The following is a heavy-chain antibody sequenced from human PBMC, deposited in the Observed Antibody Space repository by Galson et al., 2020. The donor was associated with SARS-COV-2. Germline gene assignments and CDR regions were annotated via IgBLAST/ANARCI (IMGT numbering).Heavy chain of an antibody. CDR2: MSSSGSQI. Sequence: GGSLRLSCATSDFTFNKYTMNWIRRAPGKGPEWLASMSSSGSQIFYAASVRGRFTISRDDARNSLYLQMNSLSAEDTAVYYCARAVGTAVFYYWYFDLWGRGTRVTVSS. J-gene: IGHJ2*01. CDR1: DFTFNKYT. CDR3: ARAVGTAVFYYWYFDL. V-gene: IGHV3-21*01. D-gene: IGHD1-26*01.